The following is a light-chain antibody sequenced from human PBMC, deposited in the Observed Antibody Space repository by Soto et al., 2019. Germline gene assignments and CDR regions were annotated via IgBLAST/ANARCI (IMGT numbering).Light chain of an antibody. V-gene: IGKV1-5*03. CDR2: KAS. Sequence: DIQMTQSPSTLSGSVGDRVTITCRASQTISSWLAWYQQKPGKAPKLLIYKASTLKSGVPSRFSGSGSGTEFTLTISSLQPDDFATYYCQHYNSYSWTFGQGTKV. CDR3: QHYNSYSWT. CDR1: QTISSW. J-gene: IGKJ1*01.